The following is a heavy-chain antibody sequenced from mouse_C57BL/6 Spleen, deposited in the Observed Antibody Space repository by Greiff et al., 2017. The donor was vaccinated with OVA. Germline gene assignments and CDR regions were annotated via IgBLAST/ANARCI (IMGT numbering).Heavy chain of an antibody. CDR2: IYPRDGST. Sequence: VQLQQSGPELVKPGASVKLSCKASGYTFTSYDINWVKQRPGQGLEWIGRIYPRDGSTKYNEKFKGKATLTVDTSSSTAYMELHSLTSEDSAVYFCARRGIYYDYDGFAYWGQGTLVTVSA. J-gene: IGHJ3*01. V-gene: IGHV1-85*01. CDR3: ARRGIYYDYDGFAY. D-gene: IGHD2-4*01. CDR1: GYTFTSYD.